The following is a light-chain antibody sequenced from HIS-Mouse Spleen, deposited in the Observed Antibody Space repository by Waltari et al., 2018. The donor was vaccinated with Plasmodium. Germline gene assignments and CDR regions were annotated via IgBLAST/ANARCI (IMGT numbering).Light chain of an antibody. CDR3: CSYAGSSTNWV. V-gene: IGLV2-23*01. J-gene: IGLJ3*02. Sequence: QSALAQPASVSGSPGQSITISCTGTSSDVGGSNLVAWYQQHPGKAPKLMIYEGSKRPSGVSNRFSGSKSGNTASLTISGLQAEDEADYYCCSYAGSSTNWVFGGVTKLTVL. CDR1: SSDVGGSNL. CDR2: EGS.